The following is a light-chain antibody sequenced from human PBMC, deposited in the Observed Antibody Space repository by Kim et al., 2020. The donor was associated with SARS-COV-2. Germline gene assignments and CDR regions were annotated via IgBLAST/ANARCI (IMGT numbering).Light chain of an antibody. CDR2: STN. J-gene: IGLJ3*02. V-gene: IGLV7-43*01. CDR1: AGAVTSGYY. Sequence: GGTVTIACPSSAGAVTSGYYPNWFQQKPGQAPRALFYSTNNKRSRTPARFSGALLGGKAALTLSGVQPEEEAEYYCLLYYGGAQLVFGGGTQLTVL. CDR3: LLYYGGAQLV.